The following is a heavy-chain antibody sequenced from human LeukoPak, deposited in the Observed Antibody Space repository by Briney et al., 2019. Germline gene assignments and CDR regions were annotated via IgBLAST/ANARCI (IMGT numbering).Heavy chain of an antibody. V-gene: IGHV3-7*01. CDR1: GFTFSSYS. Sequence: GSLRLSCAASGFTFSSYSMNWVRQAPGKGMEWVANINQDGSEENYADSVKGRFTISRDNAKNSLYLQMNSLRAEDTAVYYCSRSLDYWGRGALVTVSS. J-gene: IGHJ4*02. CDR2: INQDGSEE. CDR3: SRSLDY.